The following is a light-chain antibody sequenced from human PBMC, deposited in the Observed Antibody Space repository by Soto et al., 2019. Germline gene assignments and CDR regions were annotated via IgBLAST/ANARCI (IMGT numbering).Light chain of an antibody. J-gene: IGKJ4*02. CDR1: QSVSSN. CDR2: GAS. CDR3: QHYNKRPLT. Sequence: EIVMTQSPATLSVSPGERATLSCRASQSVSSNLAWYQQKPGQAPRLLIFGASTRTTGIPARLSGSGSGTAVTLTINSLQSDDFAVYYWQHYNKRPLTFGGGTKVEIK. V-gene: IGKV3-15*01.